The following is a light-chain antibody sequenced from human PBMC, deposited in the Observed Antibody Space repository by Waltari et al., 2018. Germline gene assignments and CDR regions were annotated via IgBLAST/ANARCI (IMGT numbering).Light chain of an antibody. J-gene: IGKJ1*01. CDR3: QQYNSYPWT. V-gene: IGKV1-5*03. CDR1: QSISSY. CDR2: RAS. Sequence: DIQMTQSPSSLSASVGDRVTITCRASQSISSYLNWYQQRPGKAPEVLIHRASNLESGVPSRLRGSGSGTEFTLTIRSLQPEDSATYYCQQYNSYPWTFGPGTKVEIK.